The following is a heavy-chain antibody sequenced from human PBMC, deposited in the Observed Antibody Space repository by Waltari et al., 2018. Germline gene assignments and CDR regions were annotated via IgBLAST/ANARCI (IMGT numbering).Heavy chain of an antibody. CDR1: GGSISSYY. J-gene: IGHJ6*03. Sequence: QVQLQESGPGLVKPSETLSLTCTVSGGSISSYYWSWIRQPPGKGLEWIGYIYYSGSTNYDPSLKSRVTISVDTYKNQFSLKLSSVTAADTAVYYCARSLRELRGRYYYMDVWGKGTTVTVSS. CDR3: ARSLRELRGRYYYMDV. CDR2: IYYSGST. D-gene: IGHD3-10*01. V-gene: IGHV4-59*01.